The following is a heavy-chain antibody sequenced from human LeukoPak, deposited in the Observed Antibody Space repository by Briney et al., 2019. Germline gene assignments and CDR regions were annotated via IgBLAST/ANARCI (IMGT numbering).Heavy chain of an antibody. J-gene: IGHJ4*02. V-gene: IGHV1-2*02. CDR3: ARDSLAAAGIYS. CDR2: INPNSGGT. Sequence: ASVKVSFKASGYTFTVYYIHWVRQAPGQGLEWMGGINPNSGGTNYAQEFQGRVTITRDMSVSTAYMELSRLRSDDTAVYYCARDSLAAAGIYSWGQGTLVTVSS. D-gene: IGHD6-13*01. CDR1: GYTFTVYY.